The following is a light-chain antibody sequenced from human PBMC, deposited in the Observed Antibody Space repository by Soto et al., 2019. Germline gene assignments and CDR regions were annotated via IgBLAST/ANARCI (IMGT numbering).Light chain of an antibody. CDR3: QQRYNWPHT. Sequence: EIVLSQSPAILSLSPGDRATLSCRASQTVSSFLAWYQQKPGQAPRLLIYDTSNRATGVPARFSASGSGTDFTLTISSLEPEDFAVYFCQQRYNWPHTFGQGTKLEIK. CDR2: DTS. J-gene: IGKJ2*01. CDR1: QTVSSF. V-gene: IGKV3-11*01.